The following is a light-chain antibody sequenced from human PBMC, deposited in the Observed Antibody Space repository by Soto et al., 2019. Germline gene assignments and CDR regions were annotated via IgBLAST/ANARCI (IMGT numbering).Light chain of an antibody. Sequence: EIVLTQSPGTLSLSPGERATLSCRASQSVSSSYLAWYQQKPGQAPRLLIYGASSRATGIPDRFSGSGSGTDLTFTISRLEPEDFAVYYCQQYGSSPLTFGGGTKVEIK. V-gene: IGKV3-20*01. CDR1: QSVSSSY. CDR3: QQYGSSPLT. J-gene: IGKJ4*01. CDR2: GAS.